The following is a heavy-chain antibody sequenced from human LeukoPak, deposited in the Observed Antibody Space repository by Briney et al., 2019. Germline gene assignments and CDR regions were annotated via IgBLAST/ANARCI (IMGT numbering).Heavy chain of an antibody. CDR1: GYTLTELS. J-gene: IGHJ4*02. Sequence: GASVKVSCKVSGYTLTELSMHWVRQAPGKGLEWRGGFDPEDGETIYAQKFQGRVTMTEDTSTDTAYMELSSLRSEDTAVYYCATGVQDYYDSSGYASWGQGTLVTVSS. V-gene: IGHV1-24*01. CDR3: ATGVQDYYDSSGYAS. CDR2: FDPEDGET. D-gene: IGHD3-22*01.